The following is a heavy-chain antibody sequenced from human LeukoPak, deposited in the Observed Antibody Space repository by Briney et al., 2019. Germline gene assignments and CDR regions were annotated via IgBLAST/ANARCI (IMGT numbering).Heavy chain of an antibody. CDR2: INPDNGDT. D-gene: IGHD5-12*01. CDR1: GYTFSDYY. Sequence: ASVKVSCKASGYTFSDYYIYWVRQAPGQGLEWMGWINPDNGDTNYAQEFQGRDTMTRDTSISTAYMELSRLRSDDTAVYYCARARDGYNLYLYWGQGTLVTVSS. V-gene: IGHV1-2*02. J-gene: IGHJ4*02. CDR3: ARARDGYNLYLY.